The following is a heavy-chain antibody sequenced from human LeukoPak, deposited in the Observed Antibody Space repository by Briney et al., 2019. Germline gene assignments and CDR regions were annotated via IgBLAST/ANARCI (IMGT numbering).Heavy chain of an antibody. CDR1: GFTFSSYG. Sequence: TGGSLRLSCAASGFTFSSYGMHWVRQAPGKGLEWVSVIYTGNSTTYYADSVKGRFTTSRDNSKNTLYLQMNNLRAEDTAVYYCARATGLDFDSWGQGTLVTVSS. CDR3: ARATGLDFDS. CDR2: IYTGNSTT. J-gene: IGHJ4*02. D-gene: IGHD3/OR15-3a*01. V-gene: IGHV3-NL1*01.